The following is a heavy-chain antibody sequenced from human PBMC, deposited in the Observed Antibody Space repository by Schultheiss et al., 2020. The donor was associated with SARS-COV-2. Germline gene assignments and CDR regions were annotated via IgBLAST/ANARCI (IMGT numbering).Heavy chain of an antibody. D-gene: IGHD2-15*01. J-gene: IGHJ6*03. CDR3: ARDGMAAALNYYYYYMDV. V-gene: IGHV3-30*03. CDR2: VSDDGNNK. CDR1: GFTVSSNY. Sequence: GGSLRLSCAASGFTVSSNYMSWVRQAPGKGLEWVAVVSDDGNNKYYADSVKGRFTISRDNSKNTLYLQMNSLRAGDTAVYYCARDGMAAALNYYYYYMDVWGKGTTVTVSS.